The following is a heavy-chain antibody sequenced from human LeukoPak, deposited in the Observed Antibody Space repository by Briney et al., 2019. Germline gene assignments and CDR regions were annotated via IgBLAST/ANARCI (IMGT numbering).Heavy chain of an antibody. V-gene: IGHV4-34*01. J-gene: IGHJ5*02. CDR2: INHSGST. CDR3: ARGRYNWNDGAYYWFDP. Sequence: SETLSLSCAVYGGSFSGYYWSWIRQPSGKGLEWIGEINHSGSTNYNPSLKSRVTISVDTSKNQFSLKLSSVTAADTAVYYCARGRYNWNDGAYYWFDPWGQGTLVTVSS. CDR1: GGSFSGYY. D-gene: IGHD1-20*01.